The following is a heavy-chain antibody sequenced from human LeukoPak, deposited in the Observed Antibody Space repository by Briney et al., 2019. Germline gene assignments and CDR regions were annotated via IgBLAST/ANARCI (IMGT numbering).Heavy chain of an antibody. CDR3: ARSSVGGRGAFDY. CDR2: INWNGGST. CDR1: GFTFDDYG. J-gene: IGHJ4*02. D-gene: IGHD6-19*01. V-gene: IGHV3-20*04. Sequence: AGGSLRLSCAASGFTFDDYGMSWVRQAPGKGLEWVSGINWNGGSTGYADSVKGRFTISRDNAKNSLYLQMDSLRAEDTAVYYCARSSVGGRGAFDYWGQGTLVTVSS.